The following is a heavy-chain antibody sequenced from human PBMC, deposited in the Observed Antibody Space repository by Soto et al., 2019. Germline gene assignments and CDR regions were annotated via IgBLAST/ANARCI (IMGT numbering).Heavy chain of an antibody. CDR2: IYYSGST. CDR1: GGSISSYY. V-gene: IGHV4-59*01. CDR3: ARWDWNYVIIDY. Sequence: SETLSLTCTVSGGSISSYYWSWIRQPPVKGLEWIGYIYYSGSTNYNPSLKSRVTILVDTSKNQFSLKLSSVTAADTAVYYCARWDWNYVIIDYWGQGTLVTVSS. J-gene: IGHJ4*02. D-gene: IGHD1-7*01.